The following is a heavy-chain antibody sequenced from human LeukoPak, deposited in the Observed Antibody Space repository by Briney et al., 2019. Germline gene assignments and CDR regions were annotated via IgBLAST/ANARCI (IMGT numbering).Heavy chain of an antibody. D-gene: IGHD4-23*01. Sequence: GGSLRLSCAASGFTVSSNYMSWVRQAPGKGLEWVSVIYSGGSTYYADSVKGRFTIPRDNSKNTLYLQMNSLRAEDTAVYYCARGATVVTHAYWGQGTLVTVSS. V-gene: IGHV3-66*02. CDR1: GFTVSSNY. J-gene: IGHJ4*02. CDR2: IYSGGST. CDR3: ARGATVVTHAY.